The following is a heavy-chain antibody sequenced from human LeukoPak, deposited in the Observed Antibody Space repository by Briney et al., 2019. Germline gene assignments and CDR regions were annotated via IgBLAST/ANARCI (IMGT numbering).Heavy chain of an antibody. Sequence: SVKVSCKASGGTFISYAISWVRQAPGQGLEWMGRIIPIFGIANYAQKFQGRVTITADKSTSTAYMELSSLRSEDTAVYYCAISRYSSSLEGMDVWGQGTTVTVSS. D-gene: IGHD6-6*01. V-gene: IGHV1-69*04. J-gene: IGHJ6*02. CDR2: IIPIFGIA. CDR3: AISRYSSSLEGMDV. CDR1: GGTFISYA.